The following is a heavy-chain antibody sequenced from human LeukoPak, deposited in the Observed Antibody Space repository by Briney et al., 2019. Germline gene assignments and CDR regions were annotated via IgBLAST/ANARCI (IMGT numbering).Heavy chain of an antibody. D-gene: IGHD1/OR15-1a*01. Sequence: PSETLPLTCTVSGGSISSYYWSWIRQPPGKGLEWIGYIYYSGSTNYNPSLKSRVTISVDTSKNQFSLKLSSVTAADTAVYYCARVNPWNNYAFDIWGQGTMVTVSS. CDR2: IYYSGST. CDR3: ARVNPWNNYAFDI. CDR1: GGSISSYY. J-gene: IGHJ3*02. V-gene: IGHV4-59*01.